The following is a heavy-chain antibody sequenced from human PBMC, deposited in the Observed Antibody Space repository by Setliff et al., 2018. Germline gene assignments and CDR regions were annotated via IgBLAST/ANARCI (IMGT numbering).Heavy chain of an antibody. CDR3: ARGPSPTVTPSRLIYFYHMDV. J-gene: IGHJ6*03. Sequence: ASVKVSCKTSGYTFTNFGISWVRQAPGQGLEWMGWISGYNGNTNYAQKFQGRLTITADQSTTTVYMELSSLRFDDTALYYCARGPSPTVTPSRLIYFYHMDVWGTGTTVTVSS. D-gene: IGHD4-17*01. CDR2: ISGYNGNT. CDR1: GYTFTNFG. V-gene: IGHV1-18*01.